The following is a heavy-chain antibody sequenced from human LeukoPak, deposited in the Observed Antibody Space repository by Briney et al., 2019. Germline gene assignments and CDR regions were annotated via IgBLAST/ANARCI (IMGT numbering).Heavy chain of an antibody. D-gene: IGHD4-23*01. CDR1: GFTFSSYA. V-gene: IGHV3-23*01. CDR3: AKPGGFHYGGNLHWFDP. J-gene: IGHJ5*02. CDR2: ISGSGGST. Sequence: GGSLRLSCAASGFTFSSYAMSWVRQAPGKGLEWVSAISGSGGSTYYADSVKGRFTISRDNSKNTLYLQMNSLRAEDTAVYYCAKPGGFHYGGNLHWFDPWGQGTLVTVSS.